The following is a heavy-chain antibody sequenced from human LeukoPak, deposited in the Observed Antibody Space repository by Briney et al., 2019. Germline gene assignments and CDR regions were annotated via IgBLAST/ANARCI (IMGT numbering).Heavy chain of an antibody. V-gene: IGHV4-61*02. CDR1: GASISSNSYF. D-gene: IGHD3-3*01. J-gene: IGHJ4*02. CDR2: IYNSGIT. Sequence: SQTLSLTCTVSGASISSNSYFWSWIRQPAGKGLEWMGRIYNSGITNYNPSLQSRLTISLDTSKNQFSLNLTSVTAADTAVYYCARVSRCWSGPFIDFWGQGTLVTVSS. CDR3: ARVSRCWSGPFIDF.